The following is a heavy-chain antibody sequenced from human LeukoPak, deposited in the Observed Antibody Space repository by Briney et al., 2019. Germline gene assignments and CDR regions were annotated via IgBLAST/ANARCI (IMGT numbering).Heavy chain of an antibody. Sequence: PGGSLRLSCEASGFSFSTVPMSWIRQVPGKGLECVSYIIASGDSAYYADSVRGRFTISRDNSKNTLYLQMDDLRAEDSAVYYCAKAQLIAAAGSTLDYWGQGTLVTVSS. J-gene: IGHJ4*02. D-gene: IGHD6-13*01. CDR3: AKAQLIAAAGSTLDY. CDR2: IIASGDSA. V-gene: IGHV3-23*01. CDR1: GFSFSTVP.